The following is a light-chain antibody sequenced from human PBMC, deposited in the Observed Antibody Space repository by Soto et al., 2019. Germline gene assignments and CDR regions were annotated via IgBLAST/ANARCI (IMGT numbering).Light chain of an antibody. CDR3: QQYNSYSWT. J-gene: IGKJ1*01. CDR2: DAS. CDR1: QSISSW. Sequence: DIQMTQSPSTLSASVGDRVTITCRASQSISSWLAWYQQKPGKAPKLLIYDASSLESGVPSRFSGSGSGTEFTLTIDNLQPDDFATYYCQQYNSYSWTFGQGTKVVVK. V-gene: IGKV1-5*01.